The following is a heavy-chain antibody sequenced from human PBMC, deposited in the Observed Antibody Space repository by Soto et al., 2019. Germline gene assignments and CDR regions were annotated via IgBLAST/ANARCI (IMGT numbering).Heavy chain of an antibody. J-gene: IGHJ6*02. D-gene: IGHD2-2*01. V-gene: IGHV4-61*01. CDR3: ARHQYQLTMATNFNYGMGV. Sequence: SETLSLTCNVSGGSVTSASGSYYWTWIRQSPGKGLEWIGYIYYNGSTNYNPSLKSRVTISVDTSKNQFSLKLSSVTAADTAVYYCARHQYQLTMATNFNYGMGVWGQGTTVTVSS. CDR2: IYYNGST. CDR1: GGSVTSASGSYY.